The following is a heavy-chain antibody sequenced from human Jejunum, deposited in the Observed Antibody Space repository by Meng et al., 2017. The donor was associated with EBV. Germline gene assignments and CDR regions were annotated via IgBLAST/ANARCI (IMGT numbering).Heavy chain of an antibody. J-gene: IGHJ4*02. CDR1: GGSVSTDNR. Sequence: QLQESGPVLVKASRTLSCAGPVSGGSVSTDNRWSWVRQPPGKGLEYIGEIHHSGSTKYNPSLKSRVTISVDKSNNHFSLKLSSVTAADTAVYYCARDRGVEDYWGQGTLVTVSS. V-gene: IGHV4-4*02. D-gene: IGHD5-24*01. CDR3: ARDRGVEDY. CDR2: IHHSGST.